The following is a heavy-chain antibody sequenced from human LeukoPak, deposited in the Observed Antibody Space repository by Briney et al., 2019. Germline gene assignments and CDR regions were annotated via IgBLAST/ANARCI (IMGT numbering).Heavy chain of an antibody. D-gene: IGHD3-10*02. J-gene: IGHJ4*02. V-gene: IGHV3-23*01. CDR2: ISGSGGST. CDR1: GFTFSSYA. Sequence: GGSLRLSCAASGFTFSSYAMSWVRQAPGMGLEWVSTISGSGGSTHFADSVKGRFTISRDNSKNTLYLQMNSLRAEDTAIYYCAKGNTMYTAYYFDYWGQGTLVTVFS. CDR3: AKGNTMYTAYYFDY.